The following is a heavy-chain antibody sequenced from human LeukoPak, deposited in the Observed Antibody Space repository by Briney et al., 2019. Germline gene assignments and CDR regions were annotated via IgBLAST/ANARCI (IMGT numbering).Heavy chain of an antibody. CDR1: GFTFSSYA. CDR2: ISGSGGST. V-gene: IGHV3-23*01. CDR3: AKTQSSSLLWFGEWFDY. J-gene: IGHJ4*02. D-gene: IGHD3-10*01. Sequence: GGSLRLSCAASGFTFSSYAMSWVRQAPGKGLEWVSAISGSGGSTYYADSVKGRFTISRDNSKNTLDLQMNSLRAEATAVYYCAKTQSSSLLWFGEWFDYWGQGTLVTVSS.